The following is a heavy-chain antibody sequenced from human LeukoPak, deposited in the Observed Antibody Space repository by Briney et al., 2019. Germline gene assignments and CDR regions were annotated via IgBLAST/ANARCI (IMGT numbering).Heavy chain of an antibody. Sequence: SETLSLTCTVSGGSISSYYWSWIRQPPGKGLEWIGYIYYSGSTNYNPSLKSRVTISVDTSKNQFSLKLSSVTAADTAVYYSARDRAQSWGYYYYYMDVWGKGTTVTVSS. CDR3: ARDRAQSWGYYYYYMDV. V-gene: IGHV4-59*01. J-gene: IGHJ6*03. CDR2: IYYSGST. CDR1: GGSISSYY. D-gene: IGHD3-16*01.